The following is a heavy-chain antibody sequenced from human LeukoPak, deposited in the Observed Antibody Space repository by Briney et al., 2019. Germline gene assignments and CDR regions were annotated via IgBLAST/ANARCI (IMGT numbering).Heavy chain of an antibody. Sequence: ASVKVSCKASGYTFTGYYMHWVRQAPGQGLEWMGWINPNSGGTNYAQKFQGRVTMTRDMSISTAYMELSRLRSDDTAVYYCARVAAAGPDAFDIWGQGTMVTVSS. CDR2: INPNSGGT. CDR3: ARVAAAGPDAFDI. D-gene: IGHD6-13*01. J-gene: IGHJ3*02. CDR1: GYTFTGYY. V-gene: IGHV1-2*02.